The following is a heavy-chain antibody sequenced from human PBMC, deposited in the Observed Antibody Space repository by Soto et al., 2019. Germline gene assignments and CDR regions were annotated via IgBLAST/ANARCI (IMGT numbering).Heavy chain of an antibody. D-gene: IGHD3-10*01. CDR3: ASTSMVRGVITPYFDY. CDR1: GFTFSSYW. CDR2: INRDGSST. J-gene: IGHJ4*02. V-gene: IGHV3-74*01. Sequence: EVQLVESGGGLVQPGGSLRLSCAASGFTFSSYWMHWVRQAPGKGLVWVSRINRDGSSTSYADSVKGRFTISRDNAKNTLYLQMNSLRAEDTAVYYCASTSMVRGVITPYFDYWGQGTLVTVSS.